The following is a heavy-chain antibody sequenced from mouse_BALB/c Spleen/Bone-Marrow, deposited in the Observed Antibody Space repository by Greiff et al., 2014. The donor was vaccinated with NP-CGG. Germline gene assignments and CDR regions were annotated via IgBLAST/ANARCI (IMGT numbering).Heavy chain of an antibody. CDR2: IDPANGDT. Sequence: EVKLVESGSELVKPGASVELSCAASGFNIIDTYMHWVRQRPEQGLEWIGRIDPANGDTKYDPKFQGKATITADTSSNTAYLQLSSLTSEDTAVYYCTRPSFYYGSSYWYFDVWDAGTTVTVSS. V-gene: IGHV14-3*02. D-gene: IGHD1-1*01. J-gene: IGHJ1*01. CDR3: TRPSFYYGSSYWYFDV. CDR1: GFNIIDTY.